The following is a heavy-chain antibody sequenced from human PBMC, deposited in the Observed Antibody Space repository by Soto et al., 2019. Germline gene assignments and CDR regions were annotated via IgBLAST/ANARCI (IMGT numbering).Heavy chain of an antibody. CDR2: IYHSGST. CDR1: GGSISSGGYS. D-gene: IGHD5-12*01. Sequence: QLQLQESGSGLVKPSQTLSLTCAVSGGSISSGGYSWSWIRQPPGKGLEWIGYIYHSGSTYYNPARKSRVTISVDRSKNQFSLKLSSVSAAGTAVYYCAPGGGLPRYCWGQGTLVTVSS. V-gene: IGHV4-30-2*01. J-gene: IGHJ4*02. CDR3: APGGGLPRYC.